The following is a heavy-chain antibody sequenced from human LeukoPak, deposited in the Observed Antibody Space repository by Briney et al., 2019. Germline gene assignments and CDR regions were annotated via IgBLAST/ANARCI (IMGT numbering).Heavy chain of an antibody. CDR2: IYYSGST. V-gene: IGHV4-39*01. Sequence: PSETLSLTCAVYGGSFSSYYWGWIRQPPGKGLEWIGSIYYSGSTYYNPSLKSRVTISVDTSKNQFSLKLSSVTAADTAVYYCARTQSHVLLWFGLDPWGQGTLVTVSS. J-gene: IGHJ5*02. CDR1: GGSFSSYY. D-gene: IGHD3-10*01. CDR3: ARTQSHVLLWFGLDP.